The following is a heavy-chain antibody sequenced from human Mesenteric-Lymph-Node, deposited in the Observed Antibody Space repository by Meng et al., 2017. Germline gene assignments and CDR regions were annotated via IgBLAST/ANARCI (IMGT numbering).Heavy chain of an antibody. CDR1: GFTFTSYA. J-gene: IGHJ4*02. D-gene: IGHD3-9*01. Sequence: GGSLRLSCAASGFTFTSYAMTWVRQAPGKSLEWVSVISGSGGTTYYADSVKGRFTISRDKSKNMVYLQMNSLRAEDTAVYYCARVSAYYDILTDGDYWGQGTLVTVSS. CDR3: ARVSAYYDILTDGDY. V-gene: IGHV3-23*01. CDR2: ISGSGGTT.